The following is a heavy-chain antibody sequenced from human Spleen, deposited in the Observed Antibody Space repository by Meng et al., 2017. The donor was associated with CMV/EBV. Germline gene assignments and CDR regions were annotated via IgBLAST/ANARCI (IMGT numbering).Heavy chain of an antibody. D-gene: IGHD1-26*01. V-gene: IGHV3-30*02. CDR3: AKDRAGSYSLDWYFDL. CDR1: GFSFRTHA. Sequence: GESLKISCAASGFSFRTHAMHWVRQAPGKGLEWVAFIRYDGSEKYYTDSMRGRFTISRDNSKNTVYLQMSSLRAEDTALYYCAKDRAGSYSLDWYFDLWGRGTLVTVSS. J-gene: IGHJ2*01. CDR2: IRYDGSEK.